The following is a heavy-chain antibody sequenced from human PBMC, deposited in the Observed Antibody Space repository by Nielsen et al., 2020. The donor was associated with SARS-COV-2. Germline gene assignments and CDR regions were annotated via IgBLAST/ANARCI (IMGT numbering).Heavy chain of an antibody. Sequence: WIRQPPGKGLEWVSAISGSGGSTYYADSVKGRFTISRDNSKNTLYLQMNSLRAEDTAVYYCAKDPTCYDILTGYYYYYGMDVWGQGTTVTVSS. D-gene: IGHD3-9*01. CDR2: ISGSGGST. CDR3: AKDPTCYDILTGYYYYYGMDV. V-gene: IGHV3-23*01. J-gene: IGHJ6*02.